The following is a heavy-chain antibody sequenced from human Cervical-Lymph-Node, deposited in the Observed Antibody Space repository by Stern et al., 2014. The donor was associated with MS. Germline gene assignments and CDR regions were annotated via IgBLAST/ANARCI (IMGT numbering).Heavy chain of an antibody. CDR1: GGSISSYY. Sequence: QVQLQESGPGLVKPSETLSLTCTVSGGSISSYYWSWVRQPPGKGLEWIGYIYNSGSTNYNPSLKSPITISVATSKNQFSLKLSSVTAADTAVYYCAREGRDSSGYYGSWGQGTLVTVSS. CDR2: IYNSGST. D-gene: IGHD3-22*01. CDR3: AREGRDSSGYYGS. J-gene: IGHJ4*02. V-gene: IGHV4-59*01.